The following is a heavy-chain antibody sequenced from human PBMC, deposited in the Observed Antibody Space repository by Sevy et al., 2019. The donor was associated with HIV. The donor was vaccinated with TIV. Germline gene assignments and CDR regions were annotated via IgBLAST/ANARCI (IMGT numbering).Heavy chain of an antibody. Sequence: GGSLRLSCAASGFTFDDYAMHWVRQAPGKGLEWVSGISWNSGSIGYADSVKGRFTISRDNAKNSLYLQMNSLRAEDTALYYCARTHGFFYYFDYWGQGTLVTVSS. V-gene: IGHV3-9*01. J-gene: IGHJ4*02. CDR3: ARTHGFFYYFDY. CDR2: ISWNSGSI. CDR1: GFTFDDYA. D-gene: IGHD2-2*03.